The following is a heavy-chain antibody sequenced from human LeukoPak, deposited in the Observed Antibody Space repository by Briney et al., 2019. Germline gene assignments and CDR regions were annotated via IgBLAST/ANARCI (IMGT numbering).Heavy chain of an antibody. D-gene: IGHD1-26*01. J-gene: IGHJ4*02. CDR2: IKFDGTEK. CDR3: ARGGGYSERFDY. Sequence: PGGSLRLSCAASGFTFSDSWMAWVRQAPGKGLEWVATIKFDGTEKQYVASVRGRFTISRANAENSMLLRMESLSPEDTAVYYCARGGGYSERFDYWGQGTLVTVSS. V-gene: IGHV3-7*01. CDR1: GFTFSDSW.